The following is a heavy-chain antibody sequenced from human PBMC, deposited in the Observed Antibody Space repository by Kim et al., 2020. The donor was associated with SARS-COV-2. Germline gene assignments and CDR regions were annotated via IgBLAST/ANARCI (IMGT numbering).Heavy chain of an antibody. D-gene: IGHD4-17*01. Sequence: SLKSRCTISVDTSKNQFSLKLSSVTAADTAVYYCARDYGDPHYYYYGMDVWGQGTTVTVSS. CDR3: ARDYGDPHYYYYGMDV. J-gene: IGHJ6*02. V-gene: IGHV4-59*01.